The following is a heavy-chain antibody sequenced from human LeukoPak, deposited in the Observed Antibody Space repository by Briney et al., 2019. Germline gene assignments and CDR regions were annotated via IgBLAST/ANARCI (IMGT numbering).Heavy chain of an antibody. CDR1: GFTFSNYD. D-gene: IGHD3-22*01. CDR3: AKELDSSGYFDY. CDR2: ISGSGGST. V-gene: IGHV3-23*01. Sequence: GGSLRLSCAASGFTFSNYDMSWVRQAPGKGLEWVSGISGSGGSTYHAGSVKGRFTISRDNSKNTLYLQMNSLRAEDTAVYYCAKELDSSGYFDYWGQGTLVTVSS. J-gene: IGHJ4*02.